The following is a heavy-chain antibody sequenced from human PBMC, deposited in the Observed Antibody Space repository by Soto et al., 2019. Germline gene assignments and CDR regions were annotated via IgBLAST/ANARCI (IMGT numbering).Heavy chain of an antibody. V-gene: IGHV3-33*01. CDR1: GFTFNTYG. Sequence: GGSLRLSCTVSGFTFNTYGMHWVRQAPGRGPEWVAIIWYDGSNKYHADSVRGRFTISRDNSKNTLYLQMNSLRAEDTAVYYCARDNGAFDIWGQGTMVTVSS. J-gene: IGHJ3*02. CDR2: IWYDGSNK. CDR3: ARDNGAFDI.